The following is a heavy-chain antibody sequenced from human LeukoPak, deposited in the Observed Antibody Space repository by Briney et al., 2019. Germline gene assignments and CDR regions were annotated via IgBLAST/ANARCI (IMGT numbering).Heavy chain of an antibody. CDR2: IYKSGNS. Sequence: PSETLSLNCTVSGGYISSSNYYWDWIRQTPGKGLEWIGSIYKSGNSYYNPSLKSRVTISIDTSKNQFSLKVTSVTVADTAVYYCVRPGTSGTEGLEYWGQGTLITVSS. CDR3: VRPGTSGTEGLEY. J-gene: IGHJ4*02. CDR1: GGYISSSNYY. V-gene: IGHV4-39*01. D-gene: IGHD1-26*01.